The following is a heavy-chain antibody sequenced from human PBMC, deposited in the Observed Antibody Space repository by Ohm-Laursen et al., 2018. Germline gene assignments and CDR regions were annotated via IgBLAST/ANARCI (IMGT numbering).Heavy chain of an antibody. J-gene: IGHJ4*02. D-gene: IGHD2-8*02. CDR2: LDWDDGQ. CDR3: ARTYSTGWVRGYFDY. V-gene: IGHV2-70*04. CDR1: GFSLNTSGIR. Sequence: TQTLTLTCTFSGFSLNTSGIRVNWIRQPPGKALEWLARLDWDDGQFYSTSLKTRLTISKDTSKNQVVLTMTNMDPADTATYYCARTYSTGWVRGYFDYWGQGTLVTVSS.